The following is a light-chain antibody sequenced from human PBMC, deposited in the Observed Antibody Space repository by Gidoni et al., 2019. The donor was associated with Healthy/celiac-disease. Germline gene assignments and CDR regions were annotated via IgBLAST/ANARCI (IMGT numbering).Light chain of an antibody. Sequence: DIQMTQSPSTLSASVGDRVTITCRASQSISSWLAWYQQKPGKAPKLLIYDASSLESGVPSRFSGSGSWTEFTLTISSLQPDDFATYYCQQYNSYSYTFXQXTKLXIK. V-gene: IGKV1-5*01. CDR1: QSISSW. CDR2: DAS. CDR3: QQYNSYSYT. J-gene: IGKJ2*01.